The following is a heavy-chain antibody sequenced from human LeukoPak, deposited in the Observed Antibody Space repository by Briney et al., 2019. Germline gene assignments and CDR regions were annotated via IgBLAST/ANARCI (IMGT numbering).Heavy chain of an antibody. J-gene: IGHJ2*01. CDR3: ARDRHTVITSLYWYFDL. D-gene: IGHD4-17*01. CDR1: GFTFSSYW. CDR2: IKQDGSEK. V-gene: IGHV3-7*01. Sequence: PGGSLRLSCAASGFTFSSYWMSWVRQAPGKGLEWVANIKQDGSEKYYVDSVKGRFTISRDNAKNSLYLQMNSLRAEDTAVYYCARDRHTVITSLYWYFDLWGRGTLVTVSS.